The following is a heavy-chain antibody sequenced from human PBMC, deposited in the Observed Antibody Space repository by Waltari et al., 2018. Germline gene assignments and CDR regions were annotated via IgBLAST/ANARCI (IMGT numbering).Heavy chain of an antibody. D-gene: IGHD7-27*01. CDR3: ARVLGLGMLGWFDP. J-gene: IGHJ5*02. CDR2: INPNSGGT. Sequence: QVQLVQSGAEVKKPGASVKVSCKASGYTFTGYYMPWVRPAPGQGLEWMGRINPNSGGTNYAQKFQGRVTMTRDTSISTAYMELSRLRSDDTAVYYCARVLGLGMLGWFDPWGQGTLVTVSP. CDR1: GYTFTGYY. V-gene: IGHV1-2*06.